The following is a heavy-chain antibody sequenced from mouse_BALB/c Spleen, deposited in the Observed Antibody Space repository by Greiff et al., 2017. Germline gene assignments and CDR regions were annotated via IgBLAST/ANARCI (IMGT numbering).Heavy chain of an antibody. D-gene: IGHD2-4*01. CDR1: GFTFSSFG. CDR3: ARWGITTRYYYAMDY. CDR2: ISSGSSTI. Sequence: EVQLVESGGGLVQPGGSRKLSCAASGFTFSSFGMHWVRQAPEKGLEWVAYISSGSSTIYYADTVKGRFTISRDNPKNTLFLQMTSLRSEDTAMYYCARWGITTRYYYAMDYWGQGTSVTVSS. V-gene: IGHV5-17*02. J-gene: IGHJ4*01.